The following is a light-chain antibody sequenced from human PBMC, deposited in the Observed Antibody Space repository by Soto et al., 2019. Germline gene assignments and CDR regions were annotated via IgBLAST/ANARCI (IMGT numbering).Light chain of an antibody. CDR1: QSVSNNS. Sequence: EIVLTQSLGTMSLSPGERATLSCRASQSVSNNSLAWYQQKLGQSPRLLMYGASSRSTGIPDRFSSSGSGTDFTLTISRLEPEDFAGYYCQQYLNSRCSFGPGTKVDIK. CDR3: QQYLNSRCS. J-gene: IGKJ3*01. V-gene: IGKV3-20*01. CDR2: GAS.